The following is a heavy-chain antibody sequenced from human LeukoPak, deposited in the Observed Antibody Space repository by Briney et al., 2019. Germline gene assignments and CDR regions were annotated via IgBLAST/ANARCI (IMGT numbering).Heavy chain of an antibody. D-gene: IGHD3-22*01. J-gene: IGHJ4*02. Sequence: GGSLRLSCAASGFTFSSYAMHWVRQAPGKGLEWVAVISYDGSNKYYAGSVKGRFTISRDNSKNTLYLQMNSLRAEDTAVYYCARDHVTMIVVPEPYFDYWGQGTLVTVSS. CDR2: ISYDGSNK. CDR1: GFTFSSYA. CDR3: ARDHVTMIVVPEPYFDY. V-gene: IGHV3-30-3*01.